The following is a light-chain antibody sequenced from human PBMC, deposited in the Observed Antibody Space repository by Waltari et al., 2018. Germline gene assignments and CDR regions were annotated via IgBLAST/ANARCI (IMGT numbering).Light chain of an antibody. J-gene: IGKJ1*01. CDR1: QSVRWF. Sequence: EIVLTQSPDTLSLSPGERATLSCRTSQSVRWFLAWYQQKPGQAPRLLIYHASSRATGIPDSFSGSGSGTDLSLTISRLGPEDFAVYYCQQYVTLPATFGQGTKLEIK. CDR3: QQYVTLPAT. CDR2: HAS. V-gene: IGKV3-20*01.